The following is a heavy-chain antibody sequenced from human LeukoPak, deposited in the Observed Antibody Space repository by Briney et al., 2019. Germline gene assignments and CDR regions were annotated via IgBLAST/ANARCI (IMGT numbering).Heavy chain of an antibody. V-gene: IGHV1-69*13. J-gene: IGHJ4*02. CDR3: AGIGYCGGGSCTDFDY. CDR1: GGTFSSYA. D-gene: IGHD2-15*01. Sequence: ASVKVSCKASGGTFSSYAISWVRQAPGQGLGWMGGIIPIFHTANYAQKFQGRVTITADESTSTAYMELSSLRSEDSAVYYCAGIGYCGGGSCTDFDYWGQGTLVTVSS. CDR2: IIPIFHTA.